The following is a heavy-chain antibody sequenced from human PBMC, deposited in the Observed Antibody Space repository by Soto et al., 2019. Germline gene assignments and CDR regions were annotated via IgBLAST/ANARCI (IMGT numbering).Heavy chain of an antibody. CDR3: ARQFRDGYNGTDD. CDR1: GYSFTSYW. CDR2: IYPGDSDT. J-gene: IGHJ4*02. V-gene: IGHV5-51*01. Sequence: RGESLKISCKGSGYSFTSYWIGWVRQMPGKGLEWMGIIYPGDSDTRYSPSFQGQVTISADKSISTAYLQWSSLKASDTAMYYCARQFRDGYNGTDDWGQGTLVTVSS. D-gene: IGHD5-12*01.